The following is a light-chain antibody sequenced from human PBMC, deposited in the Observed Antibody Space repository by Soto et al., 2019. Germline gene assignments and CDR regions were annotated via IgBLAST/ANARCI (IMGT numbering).Light chain of an antibody. CDR2: DAS. CDR1: QSFSTW. Sequence: DIQLTQSPSFLSASVGDRVTITCRASQSFSTWLAWYQLKPGKAPKLLIYDASSLESGVPSRFSGSGSGTEFTLTISSLQPDDFATYYCQQYNTYSITFGQGTRLEIK. CDR3: QQYNTYSIT. J-gene: IGKJ5*01. V-gene: IGKV1-5*01.